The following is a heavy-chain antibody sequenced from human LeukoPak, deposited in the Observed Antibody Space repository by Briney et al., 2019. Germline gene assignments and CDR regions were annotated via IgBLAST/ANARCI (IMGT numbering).Heavy chain of an antibody. CDR3: ARGRVSSSSWSSTYYYYFYMDV. D-gene: IGHD6-13*01. CDR2: IYHSVST. CDR1: GYSINRGYY. J-gene: IGHJ6*03. V-gene: IGHV4-38-2*02. Sequence: PSETLSLTCTVSGYSINRGYYWGWIRQPPGMGLEWIGSIYHSVSTYYNPSLKTRVTISVDTSKNQFFLKLSSVTAADTAVYFCARGRVSSSSWSSTYYYYFYMDVWGKGTTVTVSS.